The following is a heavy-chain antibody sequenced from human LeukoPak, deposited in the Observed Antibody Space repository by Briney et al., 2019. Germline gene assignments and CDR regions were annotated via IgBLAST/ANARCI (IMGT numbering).Heavy chain of an antibody. CDR2: IVGSGGST. Sequence: GGSLRLSCAASGFTFSSYAMSWVRQAPGKGLEWVSAIVGSGGSTYYADSVKGRFTISRDNSKDTLYLQMNSLRAEDTAVYYCASSGSYTGRWFDPWGQGTLVTVSS. CDR3: ASSGSYTGRWFDP. J-gene: IGHJ5*02. V-gene: IGHV3-23*01. D-gene: IGHD1-26*01. CDR1: GFTFSSYA.